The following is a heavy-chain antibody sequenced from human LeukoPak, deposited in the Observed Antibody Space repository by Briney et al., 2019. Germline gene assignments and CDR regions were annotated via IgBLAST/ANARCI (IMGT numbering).Heavy chain of an antibody. CDR2: ISGSGGST. CDR3: AKGGGRYCSSTSCYSFDY. V-gene: IGHV3-23*01. Sequence: GGSLRLSCAASGFAFSNYAMSWVRQAPGKGLEWVSAISGSGGSTYYADSVKGRFTISRDNSKNTLYLQMNSLRAEDTAVYYCAKGGGRYCSSTSCYSFDYWGQGTLVTVSS. D-gene: IGHD2-2*01. CDR1: GFAFSNYA. J-gene: IGHJ4*02.